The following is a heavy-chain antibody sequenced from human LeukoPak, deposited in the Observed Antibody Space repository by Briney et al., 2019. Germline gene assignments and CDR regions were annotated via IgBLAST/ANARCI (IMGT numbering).Heavy chain of an antibody. D-gene: IGHD2-2*01. Sequence: GASVKVSCKASGYTFTGYYMHWVRQAPGQGLEWMGWINPNSGGTNSAQKFQGRVTMTRDTSISTAYMELNRLRYDDTAVYYCASLVIELVPAATTSAAFDIWGQGTMVTVSS. J-gene: IGHJ3*02. CDR1: GYTFTGYY. V-gene: IGHV1-2*02. CDR2: INPNSGGT. CDR3: ASLVIELVPAATTSAAFDI.